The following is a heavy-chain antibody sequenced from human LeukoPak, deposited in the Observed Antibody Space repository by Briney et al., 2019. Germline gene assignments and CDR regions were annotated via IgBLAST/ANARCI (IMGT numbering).Heavy chain of an antibody. Sequence: PSQTLPLTCTVSGGSISSGDYYWRWIRQPPGTGLEWIGYIYYSGSTYYNPSLKSRVTISVDTSKNQFSLKLSSVTAADTAVYYCARVVYYYYYMDVWGKGTTVTVSS. CDR1: GGSISSGDYY. V-gene: IGHV4-30-4*08. CDR3: ARVVYYYYYMDV. CDR2: IYYSGST. J-gene: IGHJ6*03.